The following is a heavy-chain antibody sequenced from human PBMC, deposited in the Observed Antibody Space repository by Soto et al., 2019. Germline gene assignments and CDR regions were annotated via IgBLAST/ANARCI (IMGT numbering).Heavy chain of an antibody. CDR2: IYYSGST. Sequence: PSETLSLTCTVSGGSISSGGYYWSWIRHHPGKGLEWIGYIYYSGSTYYNPSLKSRVTISVDTSKNQFSLKLSSVTAADTAVYYCAGRDYYDSSGYRYWGQGTLVTVSS. CDR1: GGSISSGGYY. J-gene: IGHJ4*02. D-gene: IGHD3-22*01. V-gene: IGHV4-31*03. CDR3: AGRDYYDSSGYRY.